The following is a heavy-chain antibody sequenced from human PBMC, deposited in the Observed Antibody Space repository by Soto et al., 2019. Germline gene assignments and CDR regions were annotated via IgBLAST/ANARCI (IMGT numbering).Heavy chain of an antibody. Sequence: GGSLRLSCAASGFTFSSYAMHWVRQAPGKGLEWVAVISYDGSNKYYADSVKGRFTISRDNSKNTLYLQMNSLRAEDTAVYYCARDLGQWLDLFRPRPYGMDVWGQGTTVTVSS. J-gene: IGHJ6*02. CDR1: GFTFSSYA. V-gene: IGHV3-30-3*01. CDR3: ARDLGQWLDLFRPRPYGMDV. CDR2: ISYDGSNK. D-gene: IGHD6-19*01.